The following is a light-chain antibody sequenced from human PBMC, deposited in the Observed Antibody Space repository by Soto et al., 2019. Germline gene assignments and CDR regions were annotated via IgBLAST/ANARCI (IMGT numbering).Light chain of an antibody. CDR2: DAS. J-gene: IGKJ4*01. CDR1: QGISSA. Sequence: IQLTQSPSSLSASVGDRVNITCRAIQGISSALAWYQQKPGKAPKVLIYDASSLESWVQSRFSGSGSGTDFTLTISSLQPEDFATYFCQQFNNYPLTFGGGTNVAIK. CDR3: QQFNNYPLT. V-gene: IGKV1D-13*01.